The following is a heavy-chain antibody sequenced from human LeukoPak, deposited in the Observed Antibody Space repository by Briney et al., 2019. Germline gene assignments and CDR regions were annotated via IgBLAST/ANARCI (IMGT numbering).Heavy chain of an antibody. D-gene: IGHD3-22*01. J-gene: IGHJ3*02. CDR3: ARDRDPGYNDSSGYRRVNAFDI. CDR2: ISSSSSYM. CDR1: GFTFNTFA. V-gene: IGHV3-21*01. Sequence: GGSLRLSCAASGFTFNTFAMNWVRQAPGKGLEWVSSISSSSSYMYYADSVRGRFTISRDNAKSSLYLQMNSLRAEDTAVYYCARDRDPGYNDSSGYRRVNAFDIWGQGTMVTVSS.